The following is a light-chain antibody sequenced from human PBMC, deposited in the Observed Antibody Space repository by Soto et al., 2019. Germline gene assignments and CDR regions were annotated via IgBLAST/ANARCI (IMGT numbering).Light chain of an antibody. V-gene: IGKV1-39*01. J-gene: IGKJ4*01. CDR1: QRIGSY. Sequence: DIQMTQSPSSLSASVGDSVTITCRASQRIGSYVNWYQQKPGKAPKLLIYAATNLEEGVPSRFSGSGSGTDFTLTITRVEPEDFAVYYCQQYATSPLTFGGGTKVDIK. CDR2: AAT. CDR3: QQYATSPLT.